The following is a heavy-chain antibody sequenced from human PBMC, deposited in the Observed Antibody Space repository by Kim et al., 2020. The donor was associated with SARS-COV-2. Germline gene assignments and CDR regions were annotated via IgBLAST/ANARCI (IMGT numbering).Heavy chain of an antibody. CDR1: GFTFSSYS. J-gene: IGHJ3*02. Sequence: GGSLRLSCAASGFTFSSYSMNWVRQAPGKGLEWVSYISSSSSTIYYADSVKGRFTISRDNAKNSLYLQMNSLRDEDTAVYYCARERGSGYYLPGAFDIWGQGTMVTVSS. D-gene: IGHD3-22*01. CDR2: ISSSSSTI. V-gene: IGHV3-48*02. CDR3: ARERGSGYYLPGAFDI.